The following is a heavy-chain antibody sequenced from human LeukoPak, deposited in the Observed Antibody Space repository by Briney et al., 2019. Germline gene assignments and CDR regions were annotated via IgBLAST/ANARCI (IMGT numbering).Heavy chain of an antibody. Sequence: ASVKVSCKASGYTFSSYDINWVRQAPGQGLEWMGWMNPNSGNTGYAQELQGRVAMTRDTSISTAYMELSSLISDDTAVYYCARVEGRGYSYDPFDYWGQGTLVTVSS. CDR3: ARVEGRGYSYDPFDY. D-gene: IGHD5-18*01. V-gene: IGHV1-8*01. J-gene: IGHJ4*02. CDR1: GYTFSSYD. CDR2: MNPNSGNT.